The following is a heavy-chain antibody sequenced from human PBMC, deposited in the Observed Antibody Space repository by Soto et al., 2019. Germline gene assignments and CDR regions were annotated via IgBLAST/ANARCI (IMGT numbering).Heavy chain of an antibody. CDR2: ISGSGGST. D-gene: IGHD6-19*01. CDR3: AKDYSSGWGRYNWFDP. V-gene: IGHV3-23*01. J-gene: IGHJ5*02. CDR1: GFAFSSYA. Sequence: PGGSLRLSCAASGFAFSSYAMSWVRQAPGKGLEWVSAISGSGGSTYYADSVKGRFTISRDNSKNTLYLQMNSLRAEDTAVYYCAKDYSSGWGRYNWFDPWGQGTLVTVS.